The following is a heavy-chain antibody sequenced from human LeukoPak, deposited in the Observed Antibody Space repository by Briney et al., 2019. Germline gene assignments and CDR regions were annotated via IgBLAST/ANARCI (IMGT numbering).Heavy chain of an antibody. CDR3: ARANISPRVPWYYHYVDV. CDR1: GGSISSSSYY. V-gene: IGHV4-39*07. CDR2: MYSSGST. J-gene: IGHJ6*03. Sequence: SETLSLTCTVSGGSISSSSYYWGWIRQPPGKGLEWIGSMYSSGSTYYNPSLKSRVTISVDTSKNQFSLKLSSVTAADTAVYYCARANISPRVPWYYHYVDVWGKGTTVTVSS. D-gene: IGHD2/OR15-2a*01.